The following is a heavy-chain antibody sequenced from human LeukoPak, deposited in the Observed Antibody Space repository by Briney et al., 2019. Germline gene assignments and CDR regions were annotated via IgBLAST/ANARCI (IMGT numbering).Heavy chain of an antibody. D-gene: IGHD1/OR15-1a*01. Sequence: SETLSLTCTVSGGSISSYYWSWIRQPPGKGLEWIGYIYYSGSTNYNPSLKSRVTISVDTSKNQFSLKLSSVTPADTAVYYCPGYEGTDAFDIWGQGTMVTVSS. V-gene: IGHV4-59*01. J-gene: IGHJ3*02. CDR1: GGSISSYY. CDR3: PGYEGTDAFDI. CDR2: IYYSGST.